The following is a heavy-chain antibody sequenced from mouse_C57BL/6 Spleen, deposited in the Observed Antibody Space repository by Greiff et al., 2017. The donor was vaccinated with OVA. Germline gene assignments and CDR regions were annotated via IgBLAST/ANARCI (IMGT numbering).Heavy chain of an antibody. CDR1: GYSITSGYY. J-gene: IGHJ2*01. V-gene: IGHV3-6*01. CDR2: ISYDGSN. Sequence: VQLKESGPGLVKPSQSLSLTCSVTGYSITSGYYWNWVRQFPGNKLEWMGYISYDGSNNYNPSLKNRISITRDTSKNQFFLKLNSVTTEDTATYYCARAEDLDYWGQGTTLTVSS. CDR3: ARAEDLDY.